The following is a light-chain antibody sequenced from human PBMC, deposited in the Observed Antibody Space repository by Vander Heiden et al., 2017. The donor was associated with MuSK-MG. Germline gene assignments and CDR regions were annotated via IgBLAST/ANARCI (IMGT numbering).Light chain of an antibody. CDR2: AVS. CDR3: AQAQQVPIT. CDR1: KGISSW. V-gene: IGKV1-12*02. J-gene: IGKJ5*01. Sequence: QMTQSPSSVSASVGDRVTLPCRARKGISSWLAWYQQKPGKAPKLLIYAVSSLHSGVPARFSGSGSGTDFTLTISSMKAEDFGTYYCAQAQQVPITFGRGTRLEIK.